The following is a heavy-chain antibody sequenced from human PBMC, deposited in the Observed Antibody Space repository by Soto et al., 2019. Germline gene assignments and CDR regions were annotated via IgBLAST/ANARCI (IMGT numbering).Heavy chain of an antibody. V-gene: IGHV5-10-1*01. CDR2: IDPSDSYT. CDR1: GYTFTNYW. Sequence: GESLKISCKGSGYTFTNYWISWVRQMPGKGLEWMGKIDPSDSYTNYSPSFQGHVTFSADKSISTAYLQWSSLEASDTAIFYCARLDEVNAGGPGYWGQGTLVTVSS. D-gene: IGHD3-10*01. J-gene: IGHJ4*02. CDR3: ARLDEVNAGGPGY.